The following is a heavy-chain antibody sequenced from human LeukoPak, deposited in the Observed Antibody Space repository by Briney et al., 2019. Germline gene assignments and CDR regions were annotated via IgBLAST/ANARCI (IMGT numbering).Heavy chain of an antibody. CDR3: AKDLSTGVSSNWYFAFDI. CDR1: GFTFSSYA. CDR2: ISGSDSST. D-gene: IGHD6-13*01. V-gene: IGHV3-23*01. Sequence: GGSLRLSCAASGFTFSSYAMSWVRQAPGKGLEWVSAISGSDSSTYYADSMKGRFTISRDNSKSTLYLQVNSLRADDTAIYYCAKDLSTGVSSNWYFAFDIWGPGTMVTASS. J-gene: IGHJ3*02.